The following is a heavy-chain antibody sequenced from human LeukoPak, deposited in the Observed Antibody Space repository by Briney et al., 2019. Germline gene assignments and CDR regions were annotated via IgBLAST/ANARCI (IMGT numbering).Heavy chain of an antibody. Sequence: GGSLRLSCAASGFTFSSYGMHWVRQAPVKGLEWVAVISYDGSNKYYADSVKGRFTISRDNSKNTLYLQMNSLRAEDTAVYYCAKGHYDSSGCDDWGQGTLVTVSS. V-gene: IGHV3-30*18. D-gene: IGHD3-22*01. CDR3: AKGHYDSSGCDD. CDR1: GFTFSSYG. J-gene: IGHJ4*02. CDR2: ISYDGSNK.